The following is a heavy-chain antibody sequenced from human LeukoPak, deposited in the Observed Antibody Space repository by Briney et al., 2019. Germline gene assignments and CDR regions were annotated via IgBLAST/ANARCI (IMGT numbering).Heavy chain of an antibody. Sequence: ASVKVSCKASGYTFTGYYIHWVRQAPGQGLEWMGWIYPYSGDTNYAQNFQGRVTMTRDTSISTAYMELSSLKSDDTAVYYCARDRKSGSSLDIWGQGTMLTVSS. CDR3: ARDRKSGSSLDI. CDR1: GYTFTGYY. D-gene: IGHD6-6*01. CDR2: IYPYSGDT. V-gene: IGHV1-2*02. J-gene: IGHJ3*02.